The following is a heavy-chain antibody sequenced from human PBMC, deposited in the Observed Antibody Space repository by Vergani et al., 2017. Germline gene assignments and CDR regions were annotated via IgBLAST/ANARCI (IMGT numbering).Heavy chain of an antibody. J-gene: IGHJ4*02. CDR1: GGTFSSYA. CDR3: ARDRFPYYDYVWGSYRLLH. D-gene: IGHD3-16*02. CDR2: IIPIFGTA. V-gene: IGHV1-69*01. Sequence: QVQLVQSGAEVKKPGSSVKVSCKASGGTFSSYAISWVRQAPGQGLEWMGGIIPIFGTANYAQKFQGRVTITADESTSTDYMELSSLRSEDTAVYYCARDRFPYYDYVWGSYRLLHWGQGTLVTVSS.